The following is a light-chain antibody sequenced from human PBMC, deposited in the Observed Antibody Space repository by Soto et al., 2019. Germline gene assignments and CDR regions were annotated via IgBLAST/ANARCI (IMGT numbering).Light chain of an antibody. V-gene: IGLV2-14*03. CDR3: SSYSSITTRV. Sequence: QSALNQPASVSGSPGQSITISCTGTNSDVGGYNYVSWYQQHTGKSPKLMIYDVINRPSGVSSRFSGSKSGNTASLTISGLQAGDEADYYCSSYSSITTRVFGGGTKLTVL. CDR1: NSDVGGYNY. CDR2: DVI. J-gene: IGLJ3*02.